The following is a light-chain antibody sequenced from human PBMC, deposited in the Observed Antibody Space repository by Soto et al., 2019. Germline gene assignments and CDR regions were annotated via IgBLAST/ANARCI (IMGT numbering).Light chain of an antibody. CDR3: SSYTSSSTL. V-gene: IGLV2-14*01. J-gene: IGLJ2*01. Sequence: QSVLTQPASVSGSPGQSITISCTGTSSDVGGYNYVSWYQQHPGKAPKLMIYDVSNRPSGVSNRFSGSKSGNTASLTISGLQGEDEADYYCSSYTSSSTLFGGGTKLTVL. CDR1: SSDVGGYNY. CDR2: DVS.